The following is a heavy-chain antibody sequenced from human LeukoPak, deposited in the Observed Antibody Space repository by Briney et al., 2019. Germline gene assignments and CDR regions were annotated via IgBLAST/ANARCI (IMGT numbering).Heavy chain of an antibody. CDR2: ISYDGSTQ. J-gene: IGHJ4*02. V-gene: IGHV3-30-3*01. CDR1: GFTFSIFA. Sequence: VGSLSLSCAASGFTFSIFAIHWVRQAPGKGLEWLAVISYDGSTQSSADSVEGRFTISRDNSKNTLYLQMNSLRAEDTAVYYCASDPFDYWGQGTLVTVSS. CDR3: ASDPFDY.